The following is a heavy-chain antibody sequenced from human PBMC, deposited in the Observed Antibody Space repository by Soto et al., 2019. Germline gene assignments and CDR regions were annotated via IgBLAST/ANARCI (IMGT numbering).Heavy chain of an antibody. Sequence: QGLEWMGWINPNSGGTNYAQKFQGWVTMTRDTSISTAYMELSRLRSDDTAVYYCARGRGYGPDYYYGMDVWGQGTTVTVSS. V-gene: IGHV1-2*04. CDR2: INPNSGGT. J-gene: IGHJ6*02. D-gene: IGHD5-12*01. CDR3: ARGRGYGPDYYYGMDV.